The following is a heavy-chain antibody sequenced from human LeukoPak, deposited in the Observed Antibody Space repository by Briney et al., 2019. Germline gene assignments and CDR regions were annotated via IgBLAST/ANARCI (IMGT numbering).Heavy chain of an antibody. CDR2: ISGSGGST. J-gene: IGHJ3*02. Sequence: GGSLRLSCVASGFTFSTYGMSWVRQAPGKGLEWVSAISGSGGSTYYADSVKGRFTISRDNSKNTLYLQMNSLRAEDTAVYYCARQTYYYDSSGHADIWGQGTMVTVSS. CDR1: GFTFSTYG. CDR3: ARQTYYYDSSGHADI. D-gene: IGHD3-22*01. V-gene: IGHV3-23*01.